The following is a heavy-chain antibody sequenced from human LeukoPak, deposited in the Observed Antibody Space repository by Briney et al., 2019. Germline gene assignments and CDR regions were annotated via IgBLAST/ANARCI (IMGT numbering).Heavy chain of an antibody. CDR2: IYYSGST. Sequence: PSETLSLTCAVYGGSFSGYYWSWIRQHPGKGLEWIGYIYYSGSTYYNPSLKSRVTISVDTSKNQFSLKLSSVTAADTAVYYCAREGCTNGVCYRRGGAFDIWGQGTMVTVSS. J-gene: IGHJ3*02. V-gene: IGHV4-31*11. CDR3: AREGCTNGVCYRRGGAFDI. CDR1: GGSFSGYY. D-gene: IGHD2-8*01.